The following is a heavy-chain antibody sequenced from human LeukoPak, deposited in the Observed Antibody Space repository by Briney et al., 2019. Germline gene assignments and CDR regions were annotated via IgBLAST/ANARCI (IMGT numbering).Heavy chain of an antibody. CDR1: GGTFSSYA. CDR2: IIPIFGTA. J-gene: IGHJ6*03. Sequence: ASVKVSCKASGGTFSSYAISWVRQAPGQGLEWMGGIIPIFGTANYAQKFQGRVTITTDESTSTAYMELSSLRSEDTAVYYCARERPRGYKDGGYYYYYMDVWGKGTTVTVSS. V-gene: IGHV1-69*05. D-gene: IGHD5-12*01. CDR3: ARERPRGYKDGGYYYYYMDV.